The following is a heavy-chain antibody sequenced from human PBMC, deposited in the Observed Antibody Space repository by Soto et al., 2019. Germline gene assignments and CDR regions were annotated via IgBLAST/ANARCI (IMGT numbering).Heavy chain of an antibody. CDR3: AHIAGSGWYWYFDL. J-gene: IGHJ2*01. Sequence: QITLKESGPTLVKPTQTLTLTCTFSGFSLSTSGVGVGWIRQPPGKALEWLALIYWNDDKRYSPSLKSRLTITKDTSKNQVVLTMTNMDPVDTATYYCAHIAGSGWYWYFDLWGRGTLVTASS. CDR2: IYWNDDK. D-gene: IGHD6-19*01. V-gene: IGHV2-5*01. CDR1: GFSLSTSGVG.